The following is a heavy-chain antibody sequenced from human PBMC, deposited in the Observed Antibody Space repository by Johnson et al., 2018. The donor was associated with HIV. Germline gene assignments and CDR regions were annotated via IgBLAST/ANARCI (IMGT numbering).Heavy chain of an antibody. V-gene: IGHV3-30*19. CDR3: ARDSLAHDAFDI. J-gene: IGHJ3*02. Sequence: QVQLVESGGGVVQPGRSLRLSCAASGFTFSSYGMHWVRQAPGKGLEWVAVISYDGSNKYYADSVKGRFTISRDNSKNTLYLQMNSLRAEDTAVYYCARDSLAHDAFDIWGHGTMVTVSS. CDR2: ISYDGSNK. CDR1: GFTFSSYG.